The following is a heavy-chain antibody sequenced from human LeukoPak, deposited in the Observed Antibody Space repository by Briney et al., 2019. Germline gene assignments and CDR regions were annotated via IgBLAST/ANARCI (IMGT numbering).Heavy chain of an antibody. Sequence: SESLSLTCTVSGGCVSSHYRSWIRQPPGKGLEWIGYIYYSGSTNYNPSLKSRVTISVDTSKNQFSLKLSSVTAADTAVYYCARVDCSSTSCSEAFDIWGQGTMVTVSS. CDR1: GGCVSSHY. V-gene: IGHV4-59*02. D-gene: IGHD2-2*01. J-gene: IGHJ3*02. CDR2: IYYSGST. CDR3: ARVDCSSTSCSEAFDI.